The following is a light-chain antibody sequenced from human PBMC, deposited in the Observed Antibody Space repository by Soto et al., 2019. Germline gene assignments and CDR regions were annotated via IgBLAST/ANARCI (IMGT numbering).Light chain of an antibody. CDR1: SGHSSYA. V-gene: IGLV4-69*01. CDR3: RPWAPGIGF. J-gene: IGLJ2*01. CDR2: LNSDGSH. Sequence: QLVLTQSPSASAWLGASVKLTCILSSGHSSYAIAWHQQQPQKGPRYLMKLNSDGSHTKGDGIPDRFSGSSSGAERYLIISSPQSEEGADFSGRPWAPGIGFFGGGPKLT.